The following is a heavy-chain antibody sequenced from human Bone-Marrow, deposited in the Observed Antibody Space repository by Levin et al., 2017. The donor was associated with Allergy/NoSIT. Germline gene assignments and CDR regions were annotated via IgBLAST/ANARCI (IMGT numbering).Heavy chain of an antibody. V-gene: IGHV3-30*18. J-gene: IGHJ4*02. CDR2: MSYDGSSK. Sequence: GESLKISCAASGFTFSSYGMHWVRQAPGRGLEWVAVMSYDGSSKNYADSVKGRFTISRDNSKNTLYLEMNSLRAEDTAVYYCAKDHDPYRGSSSWSMLNWGQGTLVTVSS. CDR1: GFTFSSYG. D-gene: IGHD6-13*01. CDR3: AKDHDPYRGSSSWSMLN.